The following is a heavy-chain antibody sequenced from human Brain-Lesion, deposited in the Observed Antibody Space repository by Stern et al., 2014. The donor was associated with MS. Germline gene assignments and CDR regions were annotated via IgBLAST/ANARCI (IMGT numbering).Heavy chain of an antibody. CDR1: GGSISSNSYY. CDR2: IYYRGST. CDR3: AKVWLGELPENPFDY. D-gene: IGHD3-10*01. V-gene: IGHV4-39*01. Sequence: VQLVESGPGLVKPSETLSLTCTVSGGSISSNSYYWGWIRQPPGKGLEWIGGIYYRGSTYYNPSLKSRVTISKDTSTHQFSLNLKSVTAADTAVYFCAKVWLGELPENPFDYWGQGTLVTVSS. J-gene: IGHJ4*02.